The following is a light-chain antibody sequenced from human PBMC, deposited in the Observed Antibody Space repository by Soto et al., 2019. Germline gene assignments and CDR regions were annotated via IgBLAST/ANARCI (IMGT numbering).Light chain of an antibody. CDR3: QQYYGSPPWT. CDR2: WAS. V-gene: IGKV4-1*01. Sequence: DIVMTQSPDSLAVSLGERATINCKSSQTVLYSSNNKNYLAWYQQKPGQSPKVLTYWASSRKSGVPDRFSGSGSGTNFTLTISSLQAEDVAVYYCQQYYGSPPWTFGQGTKVEIK. CDR1: QTVLYSSNNKNY. J-gene: IGKJ1*01.